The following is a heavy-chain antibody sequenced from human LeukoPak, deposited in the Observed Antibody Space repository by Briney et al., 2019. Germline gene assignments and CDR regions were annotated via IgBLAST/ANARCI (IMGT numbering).Heavy chain of an antibody. J-gene: IGHJ3*02. D-gene: IGHD3-10*01. Sequence: ASETLSLTCTVSGGSITSFYWSWIRQPPGKGLEWIGYIYYSGNTNYNPSLKSRVTISVDRSKNQFSLKLSSVTAADTAIYYCAREKGLWYGDDAFDIWGQGTMVIVSS. CDR2: IYYSGNT. V-gene: IGHV4-59*01. CDR1: GGSITSFY. CDR3: AREKGLWYGDDAFDI.